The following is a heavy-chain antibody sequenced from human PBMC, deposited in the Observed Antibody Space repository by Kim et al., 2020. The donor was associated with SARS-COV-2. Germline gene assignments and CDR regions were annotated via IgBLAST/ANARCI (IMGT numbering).Heavy chain of an antibody. D-gene: IGHD3-3*01. Sequence: VRGRFTISRDNAKNSLYLHMNSLRVDDTALYYCARDLAEWLAFCYFYGMDVWGQGTTVTVSS. J-gene: IGHJ6*02. CDR3: ARDLAEWLAFCYFYGMDV. V-gene: IGHV3-48*01.